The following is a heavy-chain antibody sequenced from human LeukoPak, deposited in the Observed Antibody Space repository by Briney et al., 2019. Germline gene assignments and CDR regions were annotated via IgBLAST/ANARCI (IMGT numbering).Heavy chain of an antibody. CDR3: ATLIVRRVY. V-gene: IGHV4-39*01. CDR1: GGSISSSSYY. CDR2: IYYSGST. Sequence: PSETLSFTCTVSGGSISSSSYYWGWIRQPPGKGLEWIGSIYYSGSTYYNPSLKSRVTMSVDTSKNQFSLKLSSVTAADTAVYFCATLIVRRVYWGQGTLVTVSS. J-gene: IGHJ4*02. D-gene: IGHD3-22*01.